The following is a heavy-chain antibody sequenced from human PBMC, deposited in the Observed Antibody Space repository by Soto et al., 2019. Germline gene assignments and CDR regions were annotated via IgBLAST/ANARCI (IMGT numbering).Heavy chain of an antibody. D-gene: IGHD1-26*01. Sequence: VQLVESGGGLVQPGGSLRLSCAASGFTFSSYGMHWVRQAPGKGLEWVAVIWYDGSNKYYADSVKGRFTISRDNSKNTLYLQMNSLRAEDTAVYYCARRGSYDFFDYWGQGTLVTVSS. CDR2: IWYDGSNK. CDR3: ARRGSYDFFDY. J-gene: IGHJ4*02. CDR1: GFTFSSYG. V-gene: IGHV3-33*08.